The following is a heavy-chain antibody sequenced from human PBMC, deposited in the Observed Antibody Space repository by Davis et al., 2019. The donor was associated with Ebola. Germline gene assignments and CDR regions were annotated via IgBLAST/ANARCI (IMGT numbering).Heavy chain of an antibody. CDR2: IYHSGST. J-gene: IGHJ5*02. CDR1: GGSISSSNW. CDR3: ARGRPSPGDYVSWFDP. V-gene: IGHV4-4*02. D-gene: IGHD4-17*01. Sequence: SETLSLTCAVSGGSISSSNWWSWVRQPPGKGLEWIGEIYHSGSTNYNPSLKSRVTISVDTSKNQFSLKLSSVTAADTAVYYCARGRPSPGDYVSWFDPWGQGTLVTVSS.